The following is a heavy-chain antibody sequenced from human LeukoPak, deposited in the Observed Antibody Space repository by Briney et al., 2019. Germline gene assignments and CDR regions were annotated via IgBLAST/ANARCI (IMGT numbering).Heavy chain of an antibody. CDR2: IIPIFGTA. J-gene: IGHJ6*04. V-gene: IGHV1-69*13. CDR1: GGNFSSYA. D-gene: IGHD3-9*01. CDR3: ARAGYYDILTGLLYYYGMDV. Sequence: ASVKVSCKASGGNFSSYAISWVRQAPGQGLEWMGGIIPIFGTANYAQKFQGRVTITADESTSTAYMELSSLRSEDTAVYYCARAGYYDILTGLLYYYGMDVWGKGTTVTVSS.